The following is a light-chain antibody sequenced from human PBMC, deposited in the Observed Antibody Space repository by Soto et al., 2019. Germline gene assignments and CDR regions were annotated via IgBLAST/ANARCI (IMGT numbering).Light chain of an antibody. CDR2: GAS. CDR3: QQHCTT. J-gene: IGKJ1*01. CDR1: QSVSSSY. Sequence: EIVLTQSPGTLSLSPGERATLSCRASQSVSSSYLAWYQQKPGQAPRLLIYGASGRATGIPDRFSGSGSGTDFTLTISRLEPEDSAVYYCQQHCTTFGQGTKVDIK. V-gene: IGKV3-20*01.